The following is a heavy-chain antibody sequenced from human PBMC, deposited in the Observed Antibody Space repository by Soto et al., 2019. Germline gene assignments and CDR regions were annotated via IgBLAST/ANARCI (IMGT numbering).Heavy chain of an antibody. CDR1: GGSISSGGYS. D-gene: IGHD3-10*01. J-gene: IGHJ6*02. CDR3: ARGGVYYGMDV. Sequence: SETLSLTCAVSGGSISSGGYSWSWIRQPPGKGLEWIGYIYHSGSTYYNPSLKSRVTISVDRSKNQFSLKLSSVTAADTAVYYRARGGVYYGMDVWGQGTTVTVSS. V-gene: IGHV4-30-2*01. CDR2: IYHSGST.